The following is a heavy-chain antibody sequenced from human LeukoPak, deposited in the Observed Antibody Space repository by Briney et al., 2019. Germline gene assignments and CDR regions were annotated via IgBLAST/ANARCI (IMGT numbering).Heavy chain of an antibody. J-gene: IGHJ5*02. CDR2: IKTDGSEK. D-gene: IGHD3-9*01. Sequence: PGGSLRLSCAASRFTFSSYSMNWVRQAPGKGLEWVANIKTDGSEKYYVDSVKGRFTISRDNAKNSLYLQMNSLRAEDTAVFYCARDYTGYFPWGQGTLVIVSS. V-gene: IGHV3-7*03. CDR1: RFTFSSYS. CDR3: ARDYTGYFP.